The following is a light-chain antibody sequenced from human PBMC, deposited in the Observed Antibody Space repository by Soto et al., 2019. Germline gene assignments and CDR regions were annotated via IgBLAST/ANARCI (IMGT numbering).Light chain of an antibody. V-gene: IGLV2-8*01. CDR1: SSDVGGYNY. J-gene: IGLJ1*01. CDR3: SSYAGTYIV. Sequence: QSVLAQPPSASGSPGQSVTISCTGTSSDVGGYNYVSWYQQHPGKAPKLLIYDVTARPSGVPDRFSGSKSGNTASLTVSGLQAEDEADYYCSSYAGTYIVFGTGTKVTVL. CDR2: DVT.